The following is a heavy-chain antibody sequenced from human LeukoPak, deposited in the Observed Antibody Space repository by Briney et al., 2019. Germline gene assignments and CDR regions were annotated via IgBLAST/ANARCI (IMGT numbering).Heavy chain of an antibody. D-gene: IGHD6-13*01. CDR3: AKYRSSWNGDFDY. Sequence: GGSLRLSCAASGFTFSSYAMSWVRQAPGKGLEWVSAINGSGGSTHYADSVKGRFTISRDNSKNTLYLQMNSLRAEDTAVYYCAKYRSSWNGDFDYWGQGTLVTVSS. V-gene: IGHV3-23*01. CDR1: GFTFSSYA. J-gene: IGHJ4*02. CDR2: INGSGGST.